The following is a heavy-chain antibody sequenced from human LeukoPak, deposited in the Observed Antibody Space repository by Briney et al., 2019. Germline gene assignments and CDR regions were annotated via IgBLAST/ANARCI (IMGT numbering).Heavy chain of an antibody. D-gene: IGHD6-19*01. J-gene: IGHJ3*02. V-gene: IGHV1-18*01. CDR3: ARDRLAVAGPDGGDAFDI. Sequence: ASVKVSCKASGYTFTSYGISWVRQAPGQGLEWMGWISAYNGNTNYAQKLQGRVTMTTDTSTSTAYMELRSLRSDDTAVYYCARDRLAVAGPDGGDAFDIWGQGTMVTVSS. CDR1: GYTFTSYG. CDR2: ISAYNGNT.